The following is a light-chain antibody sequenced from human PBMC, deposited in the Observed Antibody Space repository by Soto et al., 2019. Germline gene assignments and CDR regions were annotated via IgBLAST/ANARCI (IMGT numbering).Light chain of an antibody. J-gene: IGLJ3*02. CDR1: SSNIGNNY. Sequence: QSVLTQPPSVSAAPGQKVTISCSGSSSNIGNNYVSWYQQLPGTAPKLLIYDNNKRPLGIPDRFSGSKSGTSATLGITGLQTGDEADYYCGTWYSSLSVGVFGGGTKLTVL. CDR2: DNN. CDR3: GTWYSSLSVGV. V-gene: IGLV1-51*01.